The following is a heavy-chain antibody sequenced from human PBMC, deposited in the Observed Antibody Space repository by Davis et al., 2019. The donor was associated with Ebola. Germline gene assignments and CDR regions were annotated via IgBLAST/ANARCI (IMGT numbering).Heavy chain of an antibody. Sequence: GGSLRLSCAASGFTFSSYSMNWVRQAPGKGLEWVSSISSSSYIYYADSVKGRFTISRDNSKNTLYLQMNGLRVEDTAMYYCAKVTGSSSGFWGQGTLVTVSS. D-gene: IGHD6-6*01. CDR2: ISSSSYI. V-gene: IGHV3-21*04. J-gene: IGHJ4*02. CDR1: GFTFSSYS. CDR3: AKVTGSSSGF.